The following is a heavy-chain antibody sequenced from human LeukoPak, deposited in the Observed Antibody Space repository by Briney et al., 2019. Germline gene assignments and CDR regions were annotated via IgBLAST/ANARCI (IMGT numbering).Heavy chain of an antibody. J-gene: IGHJ6*02. CDR2: IYYSGST. Sequence: SETLSLTCTVSGGSISSYYWSWIRQPPGKGLEWIGYIYYSGSTNYNPSLKSRVTISVDPSKNQFSLKLSSVTAADTAVYYCARVYYYDSSGYYPLYYGMDVWGQGTTVTVSS. CDR3: ARVYYYDSSGYYPLYYGMDV. D-gene: IGHD3-22*01. CDR1: GGSISSYY. V-gene: IGHV4-59*08.